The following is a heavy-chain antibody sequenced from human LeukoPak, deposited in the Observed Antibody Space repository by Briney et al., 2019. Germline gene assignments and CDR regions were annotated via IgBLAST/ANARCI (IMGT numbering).Heavy chain of an antibody. CDR3: ARDGYYYDSSGYSPPAFDY. D-gene: IGHD3-22*01. Sequence: ASVKVSCKASGYTFTGYYMHWVRQVPGQGLEWMGWINPNSGGTNYAQKFQGRVTMTRDTSISTAYMELSRLRSDDTAVYYCARDGYYYDSSGYSPPAFDYWGQGTLVTVSS. J-gene: IGHJ4*02. CDR1: GYTFTGYY. V-gene: IGHV1-2*02. CDR2: INPNSGGT.